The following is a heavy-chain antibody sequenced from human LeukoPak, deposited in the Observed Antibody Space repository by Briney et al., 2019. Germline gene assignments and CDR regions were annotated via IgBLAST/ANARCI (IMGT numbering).Heavy chain of an antibody. D-gene: IGHD3-10*01. Sequence: ASVKVSCKASGYTFTSYYMHWVRQAPGQGLEWMGIINPSGGSTSYAQKFQGRVTMTRDTSTSTAYMELRSLRSDDTAVYYCARFGISAFDPWGQGTLVTVSS. CDR3: ARFGISAFDP. CDR1: GYTFTSYY. CDR2: INPSGGST. V-gene: IGHV1-46*01. J-gene: IGHJ5*02.